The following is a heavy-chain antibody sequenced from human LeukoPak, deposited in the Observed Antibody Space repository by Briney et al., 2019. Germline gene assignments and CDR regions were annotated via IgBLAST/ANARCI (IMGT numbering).Heavy chain of an antibody. CDR1: GYSISSGFY. Sequence: SETLSLTCAVSGYSISSGFYWGCIRQPPGKGLEWIGSIYHSGSTYYNPSLKSRVTISVDTSKNQFSLKLSSVTAADTAVYYCARHGHDFTLDYWGQGTLSPSPQ. CDR2: IYHSGST. J-gene: IGHJ4*02. V-gene: IGHV4-38-2*01. CDR3: ARHGHDFTLDY. D-gene: IGHD3-3*01.